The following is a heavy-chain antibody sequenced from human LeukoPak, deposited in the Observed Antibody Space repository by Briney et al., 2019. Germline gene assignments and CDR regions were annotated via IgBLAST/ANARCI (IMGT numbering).Heavy chain of an antibody. CDR3: ARGQNWNHDF. CDR2: IKEDGKKI. CDR1: GFSFSGFW. J-gene: IGHJ4*02. D-gene: IGHD1-14*01. Sequence: GGSLRLSCAASGFSFSGFWMSWLRQAPGKGLEWVANIKEDGKKIYQVDSLKGRFTISRDNAKNSLFLQMNSLRVEDTAIYYCARGQNWNHDFWCQGTLVTVSS. V-gene: IGHV3-7*01.